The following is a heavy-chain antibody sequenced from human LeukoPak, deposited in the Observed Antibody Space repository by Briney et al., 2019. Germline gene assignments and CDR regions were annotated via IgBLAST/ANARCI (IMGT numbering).Heavy chain of an antibody. CDR3: AREVGEAFDI. CDR2: IKEDGSEK. D-gene: IGHD3-10*01. J-gene: IGHJ3*02. V-gene: IGHV3-7*01. Sequence: GGSLRLSCAASGFTFSSYWMSWVRQAPGKGLEWVANIKEDGSEKYYVDSVKGRFTISRDNPKNSLYLQMNSLTAEDTAVYYCAREVGEAFDIWGQGTMVTVSS. CDR1: GFTFSSYW.